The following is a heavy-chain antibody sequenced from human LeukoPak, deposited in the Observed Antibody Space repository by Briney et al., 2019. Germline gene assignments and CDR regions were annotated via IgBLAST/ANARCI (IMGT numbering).Heavy chain of an antibody. Sequence: GGSLRLSCAASGFTFSSYSMNWVRQAPGKGLEWVSYLSSSSSTIYYADSVKGRFTISRDNAKNTLYLQMNSLRAEDTAVYYCARDLEDSSPFGAFDMWGQGTMVTVSS. CDR3: ARDLEDSSPFGAFDM. CDR1: GFTFSSYS. CDR2: LSSSSSTI. J-gene: IGHJ3*02. D-gene: IGHD3-22*01. V-gene: IGHV3-48*01.